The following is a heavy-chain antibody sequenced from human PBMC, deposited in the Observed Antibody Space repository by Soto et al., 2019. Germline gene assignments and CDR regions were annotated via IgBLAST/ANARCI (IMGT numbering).Heavy chain of an antibody. Sequence: VPLVESGGGVVQPGRSLRLSCAASGFTFSSYAMHWVRQAPGKGLEWVAVISYDGSNKYYADSVKGRFTISRDNSKNTLYLQLNSLRAEDTAVYYCARDKRDLRFLEWSYYFDYWGQGTLVTVSS. CDR2: ISYDGSNK. V-gene: IGHV3-30-3*01. D-gene: IGHD3-3*01. J-gene: IGHJ4*02. CDR3: ARDKRDLRFLEWSYYFDY. CDR1: GFTFSSYA.